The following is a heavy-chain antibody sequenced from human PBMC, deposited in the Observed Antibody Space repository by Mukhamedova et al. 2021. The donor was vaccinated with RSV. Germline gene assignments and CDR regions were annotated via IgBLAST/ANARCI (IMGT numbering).Heavy chain of an antibody. D-gene: IGHD1-26*01. V-gene: IGHV3-23*01. CDR2: ISGSGGST. CDR3: AKVHRTEIGGATNY. Sequence: VRQAPGKGLEWVSAISGSGGSTYYADSVKGRFTISRDNSKNTLYLQMNSLRAEDTAVYYCAKVHRTEIGGATNYWGQGTLVTVSS. J-gene: IGHJ4*02.